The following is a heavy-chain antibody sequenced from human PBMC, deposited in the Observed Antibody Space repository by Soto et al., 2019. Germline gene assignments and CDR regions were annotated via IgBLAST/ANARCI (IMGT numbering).Heavy chain of an antibody. D-gene: IGHD3-10*01. CDR2: IYYSGST. CDR3: ARVGLGGIFGELYYYYYYMDV. V-gene: IGHV4-61*01. CDR1: GGSVSSGSYY. Sequence: SETLSLTCTVSGGSVSSGSYYWSWIRQPPGKGLEWIGYIYYSGSTNYNPSLKSRVTISVDTSKNQFSLKLSSVTAADTAVYYCARVGLGGIFGELYYYYYYMDVWGKGTTVTVSS. J-gene: IGHJ6*03.